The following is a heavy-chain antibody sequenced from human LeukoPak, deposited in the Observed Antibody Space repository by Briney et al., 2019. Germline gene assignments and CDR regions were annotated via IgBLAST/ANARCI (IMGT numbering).Heavy chain of an antibody. D-gene: IGHD1-26*01. CDR1: GGSFSGYY. CDR2: INHSGST. CDR3: ARDPRELLPFDY. V-gene: IGHV4-34*01. Sequence: SETLSLTCAVYGGSFSGYYWSWIRQPPGKGLEWIGEINHSGSTYYNPSLKSRVTISVDTSKNQFSLKLSSVTAADTAVYYCARDPRELLPFDYWGQGTLVTVSS. J-gene: IGHJ4*02.